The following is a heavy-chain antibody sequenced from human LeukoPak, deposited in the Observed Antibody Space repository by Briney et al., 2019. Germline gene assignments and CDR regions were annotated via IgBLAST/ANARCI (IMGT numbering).Heavy chain of an antibody. CDR2: ISYDGSNK. J-gene: IGHJ4*02. CDR3: AKGLNYYDGSGYPS. V-gene: IGHV3-30*18. D-gene: IGHD3-22*01. Sequence: PGGSLRLSCAASGFTFSSYGMHWVRQAPGKGLEWVAVISYDGSNKYYADSVKGRFTISRDNSKNMLYLQMNSLRAEDTAVYYCAKGLNYYDGSGYPSWGQGTLVTVSS. CDR1: GFTFSSYG.